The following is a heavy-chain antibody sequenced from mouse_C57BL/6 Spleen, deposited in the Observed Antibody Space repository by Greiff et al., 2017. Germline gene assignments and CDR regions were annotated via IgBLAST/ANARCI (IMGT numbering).Heavy chain of an antibody. V-gene: IGHV1-81*01. D-gene: IGHD4-1*01. CDR3: ALGPDWYFDV. Sequence: QVQLQQSGAELARPGASVKLSCKASGYTFTSYGISWVKQRTGQGLEWIGEIYPRSGNTYYNEQFKGKATLTADKSSSTAYMALRSLTSEDSAVYFCALGPDWYFDVWGTGTTVTVSS. CDR1: GYTFTSYG. CDR2: IYPRSGNT. J-gene: IGHJ1*03.